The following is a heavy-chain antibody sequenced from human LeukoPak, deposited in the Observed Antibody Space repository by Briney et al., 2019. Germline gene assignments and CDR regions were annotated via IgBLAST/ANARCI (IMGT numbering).Heavy chain of an antibody. Sequence: SETLSLTCTVSGGSISSSNWWSWVRQPPGKGLEWIGEIYHSGSTNYNPSLKSRVTISVDKSKNQFSLKLSSVTATDTAVYYCARHNYYYDSSGYYLYYFDYWGQGTLVTVSS. CDR2: IYHSGST. CDR3: ARHNYYYDSSGYYLYYFDY. J-gene: IGHJ4*02. CDR1: GGSISSSNW. V-gene: IGHV4-4*02. D-gene: IGHD3-22*01.